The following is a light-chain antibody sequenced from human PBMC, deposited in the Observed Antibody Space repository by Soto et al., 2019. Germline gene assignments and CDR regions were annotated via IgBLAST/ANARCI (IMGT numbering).Light chain of an antibody. Sequence: DIQMTQSPSTLPASVGDRVTITCRASQSISNWLAWYQQKPGRAPKLLIYDASTLESGVPSRFSGSGSGTDFTLTISSLQLEDFATYYCQKSYSTLWTFGQGTNVE. CDR3: QKSYSTLWT. J-gene: IGKJ1*01. CDR2: DAS. V-gene: IGKV1-5*01. CDR1: QSISNW.